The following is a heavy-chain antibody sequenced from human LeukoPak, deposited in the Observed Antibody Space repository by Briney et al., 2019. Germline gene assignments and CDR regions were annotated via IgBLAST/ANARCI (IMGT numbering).Heavy chain of an antibody. V-gene: IGHV3-23*01. J-gene: IGHJ4*02. D-gene: IGHD2-2*01. Sequence: VGSLRLSCAASGFTFSSYAMSWVRQAPGKGLEWVSAISGSGGSTYYADSVKGRFTISRDNSKNTLYLQMNSLRAEDTAVYYCASTLDDYCSSTSCYLYFFDYWGQGTLVTVSS. CDR1: GFTFSSYA. CDR3: ASTLDDYCSSTSCYLYFFDY. CDR2: ISGSGGST.